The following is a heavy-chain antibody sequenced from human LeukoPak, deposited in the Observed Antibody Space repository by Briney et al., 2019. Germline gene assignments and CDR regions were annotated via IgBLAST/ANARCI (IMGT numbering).Heavy chain of an antibody. V-gene: IGHV3-30-3*01. Sequence: GESLRLSCAASGFTFSNYAMHWVRQAPGKGLEWVAVISYDGSNAYYADSVKGRFTVSRDNSKNTLYLQMNSLRAEDTAVYYCAGSLRGYGDPYFDYWGQGTLVTVSS. D-gene: IGHD4-17*01. CDR3: AGSLRGYGDPYFDY. CDR2: ISYDGSNA. J-gene: IGHJ4*02. CDR1: GFTFSNYA.